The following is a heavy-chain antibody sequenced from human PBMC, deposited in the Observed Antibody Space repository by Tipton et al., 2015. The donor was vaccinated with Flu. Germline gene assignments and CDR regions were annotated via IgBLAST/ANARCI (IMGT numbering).Heavy chain of an antibody. CDR1: GFTVSTNY. CDR3: ARSSYSSSWFFDY. J-gene: IGHJ4*02. D-gene: IGHD6-13*01. Sequence: GSLRLSCAASGFTVSTNYMSWVRQAPGKGLEWVAKIKQDGGEKYYVDSVKGRFTISRDNAKNSLYLQMNSLRAEDTAVYFCARSSYSSSWFFDYWGQGTLVTVSS. CDR2: IKQDGGEK. V-gene: IGHV3-7*01.